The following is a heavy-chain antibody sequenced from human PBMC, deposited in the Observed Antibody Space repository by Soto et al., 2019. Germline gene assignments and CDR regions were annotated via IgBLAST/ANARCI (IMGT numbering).Heavy chain of an antibody. V-gene: IGHV4-59*01. Sequence: QVQLQESGPGLVKPSETLSLTCTVSGGSISSYYWSWIRQPPGKGLEWIGYNYYSGSTNYNPSLKSRVTISVDTSKNQFSLKLSSVTAADTAVYYCARGGVVPAVINYWYFDLWGRGTLVTVSS. J-gene: IGHJ2*01. CDR3: ARGGVVPAVINYWYFDL. CDR2: NYYSGST. CDR1: GGSISSYY. D-gene: IGHD2-2*01.